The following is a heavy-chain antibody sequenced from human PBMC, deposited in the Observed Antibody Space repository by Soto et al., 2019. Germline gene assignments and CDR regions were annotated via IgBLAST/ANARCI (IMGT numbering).Heavy chain of an antibody. CDR3: ARGANYYGSGSSTGAFDI. J-gene: IGHJ3*02. CDR1: GGSFSGYY. V-gene: IGHV4-34*01. D-gene: IGHD3-10*01. CDR2: INHSGST. Sequence: SETLSLTCAVYGGSFSGYYWSWIRQPPGKGLEWIGEINHSGSTNYNPSLKSRVTISVDTSKNQFSLKLSSVTAADTAVYYCARGANYYGSGSSTGAFDIWGQGTMVTVSS.